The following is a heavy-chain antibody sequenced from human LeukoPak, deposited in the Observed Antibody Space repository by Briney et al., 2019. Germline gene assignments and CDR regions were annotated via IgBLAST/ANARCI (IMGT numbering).Heavy chain of an antibody. Sequence: PGGSLRLSCAASGFTFSSYGMHWVRQAPGKGLEWVANIKQDGSEKYYVDSVKGRFTISRDNAKNSLYLQMNSLRAEDTAVYYCASHGSGSNDYWGQGTLVTVSS. CDR1: GFTFSSYG. CDR2: IKQDGSEK. J-gene: IGHJ4*02. V-gene: IGHV3-7*03. CDR3: ASHGSGSNDY. D-gene: IGHD3-10*01.